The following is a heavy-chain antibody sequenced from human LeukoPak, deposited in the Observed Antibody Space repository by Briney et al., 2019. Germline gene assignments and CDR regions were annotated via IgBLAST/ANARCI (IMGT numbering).Heavy chain of an antibody. V-gene: IGHV3-74*01. CDR3: TRDTFGARDS. CDR2: INEDGSST. J-gene: IGHJ4*02. Sequence: GGSLRLSCAASGYTFSSYRMLWVRQGPGKGLVWVSRINEDGSSTSYAESVRGRFTISRDNAKNTLYLQMNSLTAEDAAVYYCTRDTFGARDSWGQGTLVTVSS. D-gene: IGHD3-10*01. CDR1: GYTFSSYR.